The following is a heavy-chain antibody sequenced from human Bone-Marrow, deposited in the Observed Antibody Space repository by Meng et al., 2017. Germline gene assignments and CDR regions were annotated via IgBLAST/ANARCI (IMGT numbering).Heavy chain of an antibody. CDR3: ARVDWNDVGEIDY. Sequence: ASVKVSCKASGYTFTGYYMHWVRQAPGQGLEWMGWIKPNSGGTNYAQKFQGRVTMTRDTNISTAYMELSRLRSDDTAVYYYARVDWNDVGEIDYWGQGTLVTVSS. V-gene: IGHV1-2*02. CDR1: GYTFTGYY. J-gene: IGHJ4*02. CDR2: IKPNSGGT. D-gene: IGHD1-1*01.